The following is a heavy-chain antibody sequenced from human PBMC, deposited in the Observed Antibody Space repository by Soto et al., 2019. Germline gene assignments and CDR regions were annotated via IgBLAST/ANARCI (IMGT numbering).Heavy chain of an antibody. CDR3: ARHSGIVTDGTE. J-gene: IGHJ1*01. Sequence: PGESLKISRKGSGYSFSTNWIGWVRQMPGKGLEWMGIIYPGDSDTRYSPSFEGQVAISANKSINTAYLQWSSLKASDTAMYYCARHSGIVTDGTEWGQGTLVTVSS. D-gene: IGHD6-13*01. CDR2: IYPGDSDT. V-gene: IGHV5-51*01. CDR1: GYSFSTNW.